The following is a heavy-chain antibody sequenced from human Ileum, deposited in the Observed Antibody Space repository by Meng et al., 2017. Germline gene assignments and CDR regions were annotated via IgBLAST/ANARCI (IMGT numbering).Heavy chain of an antibody. CDR2: ISYDGSNK. J-gene: IGHJ3*02. CDR3: ASSGSYYDAFDI. Sequence: GESLKFSCAASGFTFSSYAMHWVRQAPGKGLEWVAVISYDGSNKYYADSVKGRFTISRDNSKNTLYLQMNSLRAEDTAVYYCASSGSYYDAFDIWGQGTMVTVSS. D-gene: IGHD3-10*01. V-gene: IGHV3-30*04. CDR1: GFTFSSYA.